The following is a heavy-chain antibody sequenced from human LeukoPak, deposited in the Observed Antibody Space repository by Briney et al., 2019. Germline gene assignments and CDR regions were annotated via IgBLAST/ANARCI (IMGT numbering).Heavy chain of an antibody. CDR1: GGSISSGSYY. J-gene: IGHJ3*02. Sequence: TPSETLSLTCTVSGGSISSGSYYWSWIRQPAGKGLEWIGRIYTSGSTNYNPSLKSRVTISVDTSKNQFSLKLSSVTAADTAVYYCAGEYSSSWNAFDIWGQGTMVTVSS. D-gene: IGHD6-13*01. V-gene: IGHV4-61*02. CDR2: IYTSGST. CDR3: AGEYSSSWNAFDI.